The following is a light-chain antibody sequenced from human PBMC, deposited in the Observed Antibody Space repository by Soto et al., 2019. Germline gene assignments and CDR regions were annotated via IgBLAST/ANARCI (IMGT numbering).Light chain of an antibody. CDR2: AAS. V-gene: IGKV1-9*01. J-gene: IGKJ4*01. Sequence: IQLTQSPSTLSASVGERVTITCRASQGISSYLAWYQQKPGKAPKLLIYAASTLQSGVPSRFSGSGSGTDFTLTISTLHPEDFATYYCQQCYVAPHTVGGGTNVDNK. CDR1: QGISSY. CDR3: QQCYVAPHT.